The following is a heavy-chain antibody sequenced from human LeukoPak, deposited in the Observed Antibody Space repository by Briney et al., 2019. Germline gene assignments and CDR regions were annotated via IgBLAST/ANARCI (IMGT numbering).Heavy chain of an antibody. D-gene: IGHD3-22*01. CDR3: AREGYDRRSDV. CDR2: ISAYIGDT. CDR1: GHTFSNYD. V-gene: IGHV1-18*01. J-gene: IGHJ3*01. Sequence: GASVKVSFKASGHTFSNYDISWVRQAPGQGLEWMGWISAYIGDTKYAQKFQGRVTMTTDTSTSTAYMELRNLRSDDTAVYYCAREGYDRRSDVWGQGTMVSVSS.